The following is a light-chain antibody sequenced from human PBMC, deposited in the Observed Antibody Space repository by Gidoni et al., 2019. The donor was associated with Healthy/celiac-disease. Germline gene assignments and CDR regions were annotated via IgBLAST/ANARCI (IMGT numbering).Light chain of an antibody. Sequence: DIQMTQSPSSLSASVGDRVTTTCRASQSISSFLNWYQQKPGKAPKLLIYAASSLQSGVPSRFSGSGSGTDFTLTISSLQPEDFATYYCRQSYSTPPTFGQGTKVEIK. J-gene: IGKJ1*01. V-gene: IGKV1-39*01. CDR3: RQSYSTPPT. CDR1: QSISSF. CDR2: AAS.